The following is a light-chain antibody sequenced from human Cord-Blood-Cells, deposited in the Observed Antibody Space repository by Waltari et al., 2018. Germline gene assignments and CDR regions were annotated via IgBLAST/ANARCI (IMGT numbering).Light chain of an antibody. CDR1: KLGDKY. Sequence: SYELTQPPSVFVSPGQTASITCSGDKLGDKYACWYQQKPGQSPVLVIYQDSTRPSGCAERFSGSNSGNTATLTISGTQAMDEADYYCQAWDSSTAWDVVFGGGTKLTVL. J-gene: IGLJ2*01. V-gene: IGLV3-1*01. CDR3: QAWDSSTAWDVV. CDR2: QDS.